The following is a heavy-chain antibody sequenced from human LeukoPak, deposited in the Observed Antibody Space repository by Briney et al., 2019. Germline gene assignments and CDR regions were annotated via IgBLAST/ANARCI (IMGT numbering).Heavy chain of an antibody. CDR2: IYHSGST. CDR1: GGSISSGGYY. CDR3: ARGQYYFDY. J-gene: IGHJ4*02. V-gene: IGHV4-30-2*01. Sequence: SETLSLTCAVSGGSISSGGYYWSWIRQTPGKGLEWIGYIYHSGSTYYNPSLKSRVTISVDRSKNQFSLKLSSVTAADMAVYYCARGQYYFDYWGQGTLVTVSS.